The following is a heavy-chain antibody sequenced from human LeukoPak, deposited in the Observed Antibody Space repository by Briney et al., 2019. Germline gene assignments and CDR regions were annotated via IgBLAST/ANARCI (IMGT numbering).Heavy chain of an antibody. CDR3: ARVVYYYGSGSCYFDY. V-gene: IGHV3-11*01. J-gene: IGHJ4*02. Sequence: GGSLRLSCVVSGFTFSDYYMSWIRQAPGKGLEWIAYISGSGGTIYYADSVKGRFTISRDNAKNSLYLHMNSLRADDTAVYYCARVVYYYGSGSCYFDYWGQGTLVTVSS. CDR2: ISGSGGTI. CDR1: GFTFSDYY. D-gene: IGHD3-10*01.